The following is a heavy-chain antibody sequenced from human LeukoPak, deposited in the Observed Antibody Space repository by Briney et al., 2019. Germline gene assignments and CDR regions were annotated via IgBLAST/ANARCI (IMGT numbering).Heavy chain of an antibody. CDR2: IYYSGST. CDR3: ARHVGYCSGGSCSNFDY. V-gene: IGHV4-39*01. CDR1: GGSISSSNYY. Sequence: SETLSLTCTVSGGSISSSNYYWGWIRQPPGKGLEWIGSIYYSGSTYYNPSLKSRVTISVDTSKNQFSLKLSSVTAADTAVYYCARHVGYCSGGSCSNFDYWGQGTLVTVSS. D-gene: IGHD2-15*01. J-gene: IGHJ4*02.